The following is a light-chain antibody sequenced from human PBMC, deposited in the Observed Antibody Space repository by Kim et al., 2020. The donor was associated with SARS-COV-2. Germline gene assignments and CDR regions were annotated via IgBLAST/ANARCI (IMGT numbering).Light chain of an antibody. J-gene: IGKJ1*01. V-gene: IGKV1-27*01. Sequence: DIQLTQSPSSLSASIGDRVTITCRASQDIANSLGWYQQKPGKVPQVLIYAASTLQSGVPSRFSGSGSGTEFTLTIASLQTEDVATYYCQKYNSAPWTFGPGTKVEI. CDR1: QDIANS. CDR2: AAS. CDR3: QKYNSAPWT.